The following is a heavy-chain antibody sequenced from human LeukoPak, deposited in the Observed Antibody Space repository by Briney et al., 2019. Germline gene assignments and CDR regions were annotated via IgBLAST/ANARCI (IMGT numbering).Heavy chain of an antibody. D-gene: IGHD3-22*01. Sequence: GGSLRLSCAASGFTFSSYGMSWVRQAPGKGLEWVSGINWNGGSTGYADSVKGRFTISRDNAKNSLYLQMNSLRAEDTALYYCARDWNYYDSSGGDYWGQGTLVTVSS. V-gene: IGHV3-20*04. J-gene: IGHJ4*02. CDR2: INWNGGST. CDR1: GFTFSSYG. CDR3: ARDWNYYDSSGGDY.